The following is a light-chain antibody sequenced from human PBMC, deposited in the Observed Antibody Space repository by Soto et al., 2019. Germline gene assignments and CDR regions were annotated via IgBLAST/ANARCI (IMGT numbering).Light chain of an antibody. CDR3: QQQGT. V-gene: IGKV3-11*01. CDR2: AAS. J-gene: IGKJ5*01. Sequence: EIVLTQSPATLSLSPGERATLSCRASQSVSTYLAWYQKKPGQAPRLLIYAASNRATGIPARFSGSGSGTDFTLTISSLEAEDFAVYYCQQQGTFGQGTRLEIK. CDR1: QSVSTY.